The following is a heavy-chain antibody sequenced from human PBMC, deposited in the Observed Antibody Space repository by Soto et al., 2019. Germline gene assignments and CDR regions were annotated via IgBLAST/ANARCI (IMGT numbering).Heavy chain of an antibody. CDR2: IYHSGST. Sequence: PAETLSRTCAVSRYSISSGYYWGCIRQPPGKGLEWIGSIYHSGSTYYNPSLKSRVTISVDTSKNQFSLKLSSVTAADTAVYYCARAGCSGGSCLNWFDPWGQGTLVSVSS. CDR3: ARAGCSGGSCLNWFDP. CDR1: RYSISSGYY. D-gene: IGHD2-15*01. V-gene: IGHV4-38-2*01. J-gene: IGHJ5*02.